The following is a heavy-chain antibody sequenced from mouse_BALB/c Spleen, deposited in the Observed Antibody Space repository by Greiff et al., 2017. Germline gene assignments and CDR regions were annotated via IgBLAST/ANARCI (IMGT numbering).Heavy chain of an antibody. D-gene: IGHD2-1*01. J-gene: IGHJ4*01. CDR1: GFTFSSFG. Sequence: EVQLVESGGGLVQPGGSRKLSCAASGFTFSSFGMHWVRQAPEKGLEWVAYISSGSSTIYYADTVKVRFTISRDNPKNTLFLQMTSLRSEDTAMYYCARSGKGDYYAMDYWGQGTSVTVSS. CDR2: ISSGSSTI. CDR3: ARSGKGDYYAMDY. V-gene: IGHV5-17*02.